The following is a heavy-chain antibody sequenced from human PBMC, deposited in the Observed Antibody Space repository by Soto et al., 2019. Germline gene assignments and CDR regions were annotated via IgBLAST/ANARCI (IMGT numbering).Heavy chain of an antibody. J-gene: IGHJ5*02. CDR2: IHSSGST. Sequence: QVQLQESGPGLVKPSGTLSLTCAVSGGSVNTNKWWSWVRQPPGKGLEWIGEIHSSGSTNYNPSLKSRVTIVVDKSKNQHSVKLTSVTAADTAVYFCAGQWLTGYGAFEPWGQGTLVTVSS. CDR1: GGSVNTNKW. CDR3: AGQWLTGYGAFEP. D-gene: IGHD3-9*01. V-gene: IGHV4-4*02.